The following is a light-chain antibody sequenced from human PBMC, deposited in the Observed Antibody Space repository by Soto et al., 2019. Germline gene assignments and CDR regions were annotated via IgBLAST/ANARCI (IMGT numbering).Light chain of an antibody. CDR3: QQYDSYSYS. V-gene: IGKV1-5*01. CDR2: GAS. CDR1: QSISTW. J-gene: IGKJ2*03. Sequence: DIQMTQSPSTLSASVGDRVTITCRASQSISTWLAWYQQNPGKAPKLLISGASSLESGVPSRFSGSGSGTEFTLTISSLQPDDFATYYCQQYDSYSYSFGQGTKLEIK.